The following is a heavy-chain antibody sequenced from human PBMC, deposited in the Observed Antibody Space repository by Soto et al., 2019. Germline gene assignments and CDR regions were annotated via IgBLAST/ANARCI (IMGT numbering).Heavy chain of an antibody. D-gene: IGHD3-16*01. Sequence: QVQLVQSGAEVKKPGASVKVSCKASGYTFTSYGLSWVRQAPGQGLEWMGWINGYTGNTNYAQKFQGRVTMTTDISTNTAYLDLWTLISDDTAVYYCARSWVTGKGGIDVWGQGTTVTVSS. V-gene: IGHV1-18*01. J-gene: IGHJ6*02. CDR1: GYTFTSYG. CDR3: ARSWVTGKGGIDV. CDR2: INGYTGNT.